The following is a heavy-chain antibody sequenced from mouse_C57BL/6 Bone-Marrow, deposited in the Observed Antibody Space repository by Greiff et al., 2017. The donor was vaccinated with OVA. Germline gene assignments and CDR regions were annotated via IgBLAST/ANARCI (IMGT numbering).Heavy chain of an antibody. D-gene: IGHD2-3*01. V-gene: IGHV1-52*01. J-gene: IGHJ1*03. CDR2: IDPSDSET. CDR3: ARQDDGYPPWYFDV. Sequence: QVQLQQPGAELVRPGSSVKLSCKASGYTFTSYWMHWVKQRPIQGLEWIGNIDPSDSETHYNQKFKDKATLTVDKSSSTAYMQLSSLTSEDSAVYYGARQDDGYPPWYFDVWGTGTTVTVTS. CDR1: GYTFTSYW.